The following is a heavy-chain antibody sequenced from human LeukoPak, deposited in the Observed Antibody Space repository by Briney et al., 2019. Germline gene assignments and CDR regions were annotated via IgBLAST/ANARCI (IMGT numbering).Heavy chain of an antibody. V-gene: IGHV3-23*01. J-gene: IGHJ3*02. CDR2: ITSSGGST. CDR1: GFTFSSYA. D-gene: IGHD6-13*01. Sequence: GGSLRLSCAASGFTFSSYAMSWVRQAPGKGLEWVSGITSSGGSTNYADSVKGRFTMSRDNSKSTLYLQMNSLRAEDTAVYYCARDKGSSWSDAFDIWGQGTMVTVSS. CDR3: ARDKGSSWSDAFDI.